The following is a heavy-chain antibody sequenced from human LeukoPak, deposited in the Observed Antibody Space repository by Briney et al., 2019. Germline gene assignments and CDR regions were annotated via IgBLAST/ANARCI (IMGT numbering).Heavy chain of an antibody. CDR2: ISGGTT. V-gene: IGHV3-23*01. J-gene: IGHJ4*02. Sequence: PGGSLRPSCAASGFTISTHGMSWVRQAPGKGLEWVSSISGGTTYHADSVKGRFTISRDNSKNTVSLQMNSLRAEDTDCAKSVYHSGNYWGQGTLVTVSS. CDR3: VYHSGNY. D-gene: IGHD3-10*01. CDR1: GFTISTHG.